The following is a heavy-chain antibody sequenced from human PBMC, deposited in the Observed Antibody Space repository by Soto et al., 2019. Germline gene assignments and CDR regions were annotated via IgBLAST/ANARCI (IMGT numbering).Heavy chain of an antibody. CDR1: GGTFSSYA. J-gene: IGHJ3*02. CDR3: AREYYYDSSGYYGRQAQDAFDI. Sequence: SVKVSCKASGGTFSSYAISWVRRAPGQGLEWMGGIIPIFGTANYAQKFQGRVTITADESTSTAYMELSSLRSEDTAVYYCAREYYYDSSGYYGRQAQDAFDIWGQGTMVTVSS. D-gene: IGHD3-22*01. CDR2: IIPIFGTA. V-gene: IGHV1-69*13.